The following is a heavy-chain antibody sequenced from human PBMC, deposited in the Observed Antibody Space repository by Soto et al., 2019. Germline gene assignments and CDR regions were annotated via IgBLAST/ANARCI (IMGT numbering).Heavy chain of an antibody. Sequence: GGSLRLSCAASGFTFSSYAMSWVRQAPGKGLEWVSAISGSGGSTYYADSAKGRFTISRDNSKNTLYLQMNSLRAEDTAVYYCAKNPNCSGGSGYGAPDAFDIWGQGTMVTVSS. V-gene: IGHV3-23*01. CDR3: AKNPNCSGGSGYGAPDAFDI. CDR1: GFTFSSYA. CDR2: ISGSGGST. D-gene: IGHD2-15*01. J-gene: IGHJ3*02.